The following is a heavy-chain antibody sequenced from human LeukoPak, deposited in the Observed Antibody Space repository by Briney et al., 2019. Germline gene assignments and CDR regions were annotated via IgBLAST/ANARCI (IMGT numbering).Heavy chain of an antibody. CDR2: IYYSGST. CDR1: GGSISSSSYY. J-gene: IGHJ4*02. Sequence: KPSETLSLTCTVSGGSISSSSYYWGWIRQPPGKGLEWIGSIYYSGSTYYNPSLKSRVTISVDTSKNQFSLKLSSVTAADTAVYYCARHPLAGTTPALFDYWGQGTLVTVSS. D-gene: IGHD1-7*01. CDR3: ARHPLAGTTPALFDY. V-gene: IGHV4-39*01.